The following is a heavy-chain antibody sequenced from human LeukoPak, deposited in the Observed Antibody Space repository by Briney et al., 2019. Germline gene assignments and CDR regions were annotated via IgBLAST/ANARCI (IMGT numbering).Heavy chain of an antibody. CDR1: GFTFTTYW. CDR2: IQQDGRET. D-gene: IGHD3-22*01. Sequence: GGSLRLSCAASGFTFTTYWMSWVRQAPGKGLEWVANIQQDGRETYYADSVKGRFTISRDNAKNSLYLQMNSLRAEDTAVYHCARDPEYYYDSNSGGYFDYWGQGTLVTVSS. CDR3: ARDPEYYYDSNSGGYFDY. J-gene: IGHJ4*02. V-gene: IGHV3-7*01.